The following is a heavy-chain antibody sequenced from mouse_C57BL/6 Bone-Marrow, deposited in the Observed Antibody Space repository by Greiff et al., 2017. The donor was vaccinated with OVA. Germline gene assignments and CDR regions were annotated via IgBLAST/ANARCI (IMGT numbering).Heavy chain of an antibody. CDR1: GYTFTDHT. J-gene: IGHJ4*01. CDR3: ARGGYSNYDAMDY. D-gene: IGHD2-5*01. CDR2: IYPRDGST. V-gene: IGHV1-78*01. Sequence: QVQLQQSDAELVKPGASVKISCKVSGYTFTDHTIHWMKQRPEQGLEWIGYIYPRDGSTKYNEKFKGKATLTADKSSSTAYMQLNSRTSEDSAVYFGARGGYSNYDAMDYWGQGTSVTVSS.